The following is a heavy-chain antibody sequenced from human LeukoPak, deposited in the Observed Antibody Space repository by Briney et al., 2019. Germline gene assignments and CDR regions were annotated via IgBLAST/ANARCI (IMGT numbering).Heavy chain of an antibody. V-gene: IGHV4-39*02. Sequence: PSETLSLTCTVSGDSISSSHYYWGWIRQSPGKGLEWIGSIYSEGETHYNPSLNSRVTIFLDTSKNRFSLNLISVTATDTAVYYCVRDYSNFVQGDWGQGTLVTVSS. CDR1: GDSISSSHYY. CDR3: VRDYSNFVQGD. D-gene: IGHD4-11*01. CDR2: IYSEGET. J-gene: IGHJ4*02.